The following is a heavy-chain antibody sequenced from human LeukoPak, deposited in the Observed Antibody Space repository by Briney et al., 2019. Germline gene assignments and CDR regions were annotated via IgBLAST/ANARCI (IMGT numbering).Heavy chain of an antibody. CDR2: ISYDGSNK. V-gene: IGHV3-30*03. D-gene: IGHD1-1*01. CDR3: ARDYNGFDY. CDR1: GFTLSSYG. Sequence: GGSLRLSCAASGFTLSSYGMHWVRQAPGKGLEWVAVISYDGSNKYYADSVKGRFTISRDNSKNTLYLQMNSLRAEDTAVYYCARDYNGFDYWGQGTLVTVSS. J-gene: IGHJ4*02.